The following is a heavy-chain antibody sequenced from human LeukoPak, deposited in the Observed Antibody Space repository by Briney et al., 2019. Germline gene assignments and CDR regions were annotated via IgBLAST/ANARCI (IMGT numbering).Heavy chain of an antibody. CDR3: ARDSRDYYDSSGYYLPLV. Sequence: ASVKVSCKASGYTFTSYGISWVRQAPGQGLEWMGWISAYNGNTSYAQKLQGRVTMTTDTSTSTAYMELRSLRSDDTAVYYCARDSRDYYDSSGYYLPLVWGQGTLVTVSS. V-gene: IGHV1-18*01. J-gene: IGHJ4*02. CDR2: ISAYNGNT. D-gene: IGHD3-22*01. CDR1: GYTFTSYG.